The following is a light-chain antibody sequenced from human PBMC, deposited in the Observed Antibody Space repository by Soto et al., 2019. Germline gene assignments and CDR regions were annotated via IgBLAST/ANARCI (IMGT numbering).Light chain of an antibody. CDR2: DAS. CDR1: QSIRSW. V-gene: IGKV1-5*01. J-gene: IGKJ1*01. CDR3: HHYNSYSEA. Sequence: DIQMTQSPSTLSASVGDRVTITCRASQSIRSWLAWYQQKPGKAPKVLIYDASSLESGVPSRFSGSGSGTEFTLTISSLQPDDFATYYCHHYNSYSEAFGQGTKVDIK.